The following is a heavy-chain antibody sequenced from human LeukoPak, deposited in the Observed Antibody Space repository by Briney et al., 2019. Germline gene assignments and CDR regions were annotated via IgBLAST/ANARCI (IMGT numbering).Heavy chain of an antibody. D-gene: IGHD6-25*01. J-gene: IGHJ4*02. CDR3: ARRDSSGVVPRWDY. CDR1: GGSIISSSYY. Sequence: SETLSLTCTVSGGSIISSSYYWGWIRQPPGQGLEWIGSIYYSGSTYYNPSIKSRVTISVDTSKNQFSLKLSSVTAADTAVYYCARRDSSGVVPRWDYWGQGTMVTVSS. V-gene: IGHV4-39*01. CDR2: IYYSGST.